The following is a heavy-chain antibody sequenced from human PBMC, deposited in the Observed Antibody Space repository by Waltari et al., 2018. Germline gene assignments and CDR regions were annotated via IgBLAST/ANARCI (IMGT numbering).Heavy chain of an antibody. CDR2: ISGGGGVT. J-gene: IGHJ3*02. V-gene: IGHV3-23*01. CDR3: AKDPNGDYIGAFDT. D-gene: IGHD2-8*01. CDR1: TFTFSTYS. Sequence: EVQVLESGGLLVQPGGSLRLSCAASTFTFSTYSMTWVRQAPGKGLEYISSISGGGGVTVYANSVKGRFTISRNNSKSTLYLQMNSLRGEDTATYYCAKDPNGDYIGAFDTWGQGTMVTVSP.